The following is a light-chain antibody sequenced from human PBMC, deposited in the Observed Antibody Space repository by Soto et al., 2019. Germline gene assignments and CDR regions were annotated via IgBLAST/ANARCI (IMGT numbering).Light chain of an antibody. J-gene: IGKJ2*01. CDR3: QQDATSPLYT. CDR2: GAS. Sequence: EIVLTQSPGTLSLSPGERATLACRASQSVGSSYLAWYQQKPGQAPRLLIYGASSRATGIPDRFSGNGSGTDFTLTISRLESEDLAVYYCQQDATSPLYTFGQGTKLEIK. CDR1: QSVGSSY. V-gene: IGKV3-20*01.